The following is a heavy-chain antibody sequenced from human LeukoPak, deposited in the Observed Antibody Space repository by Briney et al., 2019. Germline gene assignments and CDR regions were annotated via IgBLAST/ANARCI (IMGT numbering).Heavy chain of an antibody. CDR2: IYSGGTT. CDR3: ASRLYDSARNFDY. D-gene: IGHD3-22*01. CDR1: GFTVSTNC. Sequence: PGGSLRLSCAASGFTVSTNCMTWVRQAPGKGLEWVSTIYSGGTTYYADSVMGRFTISRHNSRNTLYLQMNSLRAEDTAVYYCASRLYDSARNFDYWGQGTLVTVSS. V-gene: IGHV3-53*04. J-gene: IGHJ4*02.